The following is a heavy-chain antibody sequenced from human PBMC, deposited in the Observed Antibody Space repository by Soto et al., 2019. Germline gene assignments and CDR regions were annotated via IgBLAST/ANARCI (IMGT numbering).Heavy chain of an antibody. CDR1: GFTFTGYA. D-gene: IGHD1-1*01. V-gene: IGHV3-23*01. J-gene: IGHJ4*02. CDR3: AQGRGSNWKHYLDY. Sequence: SLRLSCAASGFTFTGYAMSWVRQAPGKGLEWVSTISVSGSITTYGDSVKGRFTISRDNSKSTLYLQMDSLRAEDTAIYYCAQGRGSNWKHYLDYWGQGTQVTVSS. CDR2: ISVSGSIT.